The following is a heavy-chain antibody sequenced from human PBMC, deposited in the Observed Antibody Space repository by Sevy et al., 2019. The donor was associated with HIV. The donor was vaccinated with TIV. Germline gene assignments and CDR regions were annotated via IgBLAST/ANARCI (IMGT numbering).Heavy chain of an antibody. D-gene: IGHD2-8*01. CDR3: SREGCTKPHDY. CDR2: LSFGCGEI. Sequence: GGSLRLSCVASGFTFSKYSMSWVRQPPGKGLEWVSTLSFGCGEINYAVSVKGRFTISRDNSKSSVYLQMNNLRPEDTAVYYCSREGCTKPHDYWGQGTLVTVSS. CDR1: GFTFSKYS. V-gene: IGHV3-23*01. J-gene: IGHJ4*02.